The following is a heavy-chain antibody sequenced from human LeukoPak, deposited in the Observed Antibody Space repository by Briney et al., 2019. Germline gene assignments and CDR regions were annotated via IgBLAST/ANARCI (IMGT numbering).Heavy chain of an antibody. CDR2: IWYDGSNK. D-gene: IGHD3-22*01. J-gene: IGHJ4*02. CDR1: GFTFTSYG. V-gene: IGHV3-33*01. CDR3: ATARNDYDSNSFSALDY. Sequence: GGSLRLSCAGFGFTFTSYGMHWVRQAPGKGLEWVANIWYDGSNKNYAASVKGRFTISRDNSKTLYLQMNSLTVGDTAVYYCATARNDYDSNSFSALDYWGQGTLVTVSS.